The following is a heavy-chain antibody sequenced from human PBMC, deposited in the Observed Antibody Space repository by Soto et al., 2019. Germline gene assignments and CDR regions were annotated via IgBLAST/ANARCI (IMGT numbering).Heavy chain of an antibody. J-gene: IGHJ4*02. CDR1: GFTVSNNY. D-gene: IGHD3-16*01. Sequence: EVQLVESGGGLIQPGGSLRLSCAVSGFTVSNNYMSWVRQAPGKGLEGVSVIYSGGYTAYGDSVKGRFTISRDNSKNTLILQKKSRRAGGGGVFYGAAGGGGGGYWGQGTLVTVSS. CDR2: IYSGGYT. CDR3: AAGGGGGGY. V-gene: IGHV3-53*01.